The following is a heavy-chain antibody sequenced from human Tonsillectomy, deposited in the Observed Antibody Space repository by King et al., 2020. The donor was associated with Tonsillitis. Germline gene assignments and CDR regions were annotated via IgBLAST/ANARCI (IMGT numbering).Heavy chain of an antibody. D-gene: IGHD3-10*01. V-gene: IGHV3-30*18. CDR3: AKDLRGSH. J-gene: IGHJ4*02. CDR2: ISYDGSNK. Sequence: VQLVESGGGVVQPGRSLRLSCAASGFTFSNYGMHWVRQAPGKGLEWVAVISYDGSNKYYADSVKGRFTISRDDAKNTLYLQMNSLRAEDTAVYYCAKDLRGSHWVQGTLVTVSS. CDR1: GFTFSNYG.